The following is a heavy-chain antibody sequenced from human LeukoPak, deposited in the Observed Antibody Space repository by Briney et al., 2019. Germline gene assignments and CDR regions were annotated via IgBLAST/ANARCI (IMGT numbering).Heavy chain of an antibody. CDR1: GFTFSNYW. CDR2: IKQDGSKT. CDR3: ARVYSSLWAPSFDY. D-gene: IGHD3-22*01. J-gene: IGHJ4*02. V-gene: IGHV3-7*05. Sequence: GGSLRLSCAASGFTFSNYWMNCVRQAPGKGLEWVSNIKQDGSKTYYVGSVKGRFTISRDNAKNSLFLQMNSLRAEDTAVYYCARVYSSLWAPSFDYWGQGALVTVFS.